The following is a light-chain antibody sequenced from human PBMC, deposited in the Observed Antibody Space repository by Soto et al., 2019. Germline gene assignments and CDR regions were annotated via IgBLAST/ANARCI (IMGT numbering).Light chain of an antibody. V-gene: IGKV1-33*01. CDR2: DAS. Sequence: DIQMTQSPSSLSASVGDRVTITCQASQDISNYLSWYQQKPWKAPKLLIYDASNLETGVPSRFSGGGSGTDFTFTITSLPPEDNATYYGQQYDNLPINFGQGTRLEIK. J-gene: IGKJ5*01. CDR1: QDISNY. CDR3: QQYDNLPIN.